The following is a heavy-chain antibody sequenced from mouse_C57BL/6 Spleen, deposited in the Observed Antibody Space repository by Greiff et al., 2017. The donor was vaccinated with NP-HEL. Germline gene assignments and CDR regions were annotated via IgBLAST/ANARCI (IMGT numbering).Heavy chain of an antibody. J-gene: IGHJ1*03. CDR2: ISYDGSN. V-gene: IGHV3-6*01. CDR1: GYSITSGYY. Sequence: EVKLLESGPGLVKPSQSLSLTCSVTGYSITSGYYWNWIRQFPGNKLEWMGYISYDGSNNYNPSLKNRISITRDTSKNQFFLKLNSVTTEDTATYYCARGLWYFDVWGTGTTVTVSS. CDR3: ARGLWYFDV.